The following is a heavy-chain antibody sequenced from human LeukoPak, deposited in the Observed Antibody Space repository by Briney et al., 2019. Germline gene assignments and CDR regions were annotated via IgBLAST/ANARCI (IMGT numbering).Heavy chain of an antibody. J-gene: IGHJ2*01. CDR1: GGSISSGDYY. Sequence: PSETLSLTCTVSGGSISSGDYYWSWIRQPPGKGLEWIGYIYYSGSTNYNPSLKSRVTISVDTSKNQFSLKLSSVTAADTAVYYCARHSSGWYYWYFDLWGRGTLVTVSS. CDR2: IYYSGST. V-gene: IGHV4-30-4*08. CDR3: ARHSSGWYYWYFDL. D-gene: IGHD6-19*01.